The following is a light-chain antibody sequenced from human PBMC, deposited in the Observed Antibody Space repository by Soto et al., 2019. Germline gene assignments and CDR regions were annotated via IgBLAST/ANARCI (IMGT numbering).Light chain of an antibody. V-gene: IGKV1-5*01. CDR3: QHYNNYPWT. CDR2: DAS. Sequence: DIQMTQSPSTLSASVGDRVTITCRASQSINRRLAWYQQKPGTAPKLLIYDASSLESGVPSRFSGSGSGTEFTLTISSLQPDDFATYYCQHYNNYPWTFGQGTKVEIK. CDR1: QSINRR. J-gene: IGKJ1*01.